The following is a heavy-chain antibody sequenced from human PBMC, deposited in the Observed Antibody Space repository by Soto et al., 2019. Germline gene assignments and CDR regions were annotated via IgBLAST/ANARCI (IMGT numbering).Heavy chain of an antibody. CDR3: ARRAGYRAAPIDY. D-gene: IGHD3-16*02. CDR2: ISYSGST. CDR1: GGSISSSSYY. V-gene: IGHV4-39*01. J-gene: IGHJ4*02. Sequence: QLQLQESGPGLVKPSETLSLTCTVSGGSISSSSYYWGWIRQPPGKGLEGIGSISYSGSTYYNPSLKRRVTIPVDTSKNRFSLKRSSVTAADTAVYYGARRAGYRAAPIDYWGQGTLVTVSS.